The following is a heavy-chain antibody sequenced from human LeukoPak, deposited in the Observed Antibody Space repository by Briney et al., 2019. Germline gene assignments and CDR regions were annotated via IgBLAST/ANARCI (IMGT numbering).Heavy chain of an antibody. CDR3: ARDGGWENDY. D-gene: IGHD6-19*01. Sequence: TPGGSLRLSCAASGFTFINYSMNWVRQAPGKGLEWVSSIASASDGIYYADSVRGRFTISRDNAKNSLYLQMNRLRAEDTAVYYCARDGGWENDYWGQGTLVTVSS. V-gene: IGHV3-21*01. CDR2: IASASDGI. CDR1: GFTFINYS. J-gene: IGHJ4*02.